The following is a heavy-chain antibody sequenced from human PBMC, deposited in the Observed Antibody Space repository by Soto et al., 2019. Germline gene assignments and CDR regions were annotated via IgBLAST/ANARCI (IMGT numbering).Heavy chain of an antibody. CDR2: IWYDGSNK. V-gene: IGHV3-33*01. J-gene: IGHJ6*02. D-gene: IGHD5-18*01. CDR1: GFTFSSYG. Sequence: PGGSLRLSCAASGFTFSSYGMHWVRQAPGKGLEWVAVIWYDGSNKYYADSVKGRFTISRDNSKNTLYLQMNSLRAEDTAVYYCARPLYSYGEDLLYYYYGMDVWGQGTTVTAP. CDR3: ARPLYSYGEDLLYYYYGMDV.